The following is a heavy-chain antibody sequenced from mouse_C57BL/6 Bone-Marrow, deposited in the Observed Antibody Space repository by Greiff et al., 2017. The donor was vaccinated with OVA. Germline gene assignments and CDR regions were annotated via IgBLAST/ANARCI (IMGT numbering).Heavy chain of an antibody. J-gene: IGHJ4*01. CDR1: GYTFTSYG. CDR3: LSYYGNYQYYAMDY. D-gene: IGHD2-1*01. V-gene: IGHV1-81*01. Sequence: VKLMESGAELARPGASVKLSCKASGYTFTSYGISWVKQRTGQGLEWIGEIYPRSGNTYYNEKFKGKATLTADKSSSTAYMELRSLTSEDSAVYFCLSYYGNYQYYAMDYWGQGTSVTVSS. CDR2: IYPRSGNT.